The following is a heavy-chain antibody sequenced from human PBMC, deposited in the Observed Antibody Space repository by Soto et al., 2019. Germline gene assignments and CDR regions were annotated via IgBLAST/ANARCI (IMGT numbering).Heavy chain of an antibody. CDR3: TSDYGDYSYFDY. CDR2: IKSKTDGGTT. J-gene: IGHJ4*02. V-gene: IGHV3-15*01. Sequence: GGSLRLSCAASGFTFSNAWMSWVRQAPGKGLEWVGRIKSKTDGGTTDYAAPVKGRFTISRDDSKNTLYLQMNSLKTEDTAVYYCTSDYGDYSYFDYWGQGTLVTAPQ. D-gene: IGHD4-17*01. CDR1: GFTFSNAW.